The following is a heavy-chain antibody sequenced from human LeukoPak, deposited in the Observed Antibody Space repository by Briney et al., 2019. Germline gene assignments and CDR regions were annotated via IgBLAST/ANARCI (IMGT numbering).Heavy chain of an antibody. D-gene: IGHD4/OR15-4a*01. V-gene: IGHV4-39*07. CDR3: ARDNANLYYMDV. CDR1: GGSISSSSYY. Sequence: SETLSLTCTVSGGSISSSSYYWGWIRQPPGKGLEWIGSIYYSGSTYYNPSLKSRVTISVDTSKNQFSLKLSSVTAADTAVYYCARDNANLYYMDVWGKGTTVTVSS. CDR2: IYYSGST. J-gene: IGHJ6*03.